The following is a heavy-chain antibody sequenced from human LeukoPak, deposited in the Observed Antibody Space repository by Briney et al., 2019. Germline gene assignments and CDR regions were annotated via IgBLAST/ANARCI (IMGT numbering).Heavy chain of an antibody. Sequence: GGSLRLSCAASGFTFSSYSMNWVRQAPGKGLEWVSSISSSSSYIYYADSVKGRFTISRDNAENSLYLQMNSLRAEDTAVYYCARKGYCSSTSCYVFGYWGQGTLVTVSS. CDR3: ARKGYCSSTSCYVFGY. J-gene: IGHJ4*02. V-gene: IGHV3-21*01. CDR2: ISSSSSYI. D-gene: IGHD2-2*01. CDR1: GFTFSSYS.